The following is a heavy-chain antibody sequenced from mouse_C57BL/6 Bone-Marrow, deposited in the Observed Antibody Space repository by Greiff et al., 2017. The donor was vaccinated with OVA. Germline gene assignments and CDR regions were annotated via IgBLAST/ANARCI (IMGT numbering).Heavy chain of an antibody. CDR2: ISNGGGST. CDR3: ARPSSYTFYYFDY. Sequence: EVQLVESGGGLVQPGGSLKLSCAASGFTFSDYYMYWVRQTPEKRLEWVAYISNGGGSTYYPDTVKGRFTISRDNAKNTLYLQMSRLKSEDTAMYYCARPSSYTFYYFDYWGQGTTLTVSS. CDR1: GFTFSDYY. V-gene: IGHV5-12*01. J-gene: IGHJ2*01. D-gene: IGHD1-1*01.